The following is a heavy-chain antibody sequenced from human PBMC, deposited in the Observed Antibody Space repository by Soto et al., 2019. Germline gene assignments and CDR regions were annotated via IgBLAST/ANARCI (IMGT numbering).Heavy chain of an antibody. Sequence: EVQLVESGGGLVQPGESLRLSCAASGFTFSDSAMGWVRQAPGKGLEWVSSISASGYSTYYADSVKGRFTISRDTSKNTLYLQTNSLRGEDTAMYYCAKMGRDAYKPIDSWGQGSLVTVSS. V-gene: IGHV3-23*04. CDR2: ISASGYST. CDR1: GFTFSDSA. D-gene: IGHD3-16*01. J-gene: IGHJ4*02. CDR3: AKMGRDAYKPIDS.